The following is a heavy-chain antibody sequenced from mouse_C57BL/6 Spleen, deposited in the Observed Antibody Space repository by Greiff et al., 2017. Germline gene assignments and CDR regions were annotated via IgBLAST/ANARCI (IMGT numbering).Heavy chain of an antibody. CDR3: ARMEPDSSGYTWFAY. D-gene: IGHD3-2*02. CDR2: IYPSDSET. Sequence: QVQLQQPGAELVRPGSSVKLSCKASGYTFTSYWMDWVKQRPGQGLEWIGNIYPSDSETHYNQKFKDKATLTVDKSSSTAYMQLSSLTSEDSAVXYCARMEPDSSGYTWFAYWGQGTLVTVSA. CDR1: GYTFTSYW. J-gene: IGHJ3*01. V-gene: IGHV1-61*01.